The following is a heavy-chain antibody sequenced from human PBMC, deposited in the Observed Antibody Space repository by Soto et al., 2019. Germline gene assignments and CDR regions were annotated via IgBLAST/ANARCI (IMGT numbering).Heavy chain of an antibody. D-gene: IGHD3-16*01. V-gene: IGHV3-30*19. J-gene: IGHJ4*02. Sequence: QVHLVESGGGVVQPGASLRLSCVGSGFTFRSYVIHWVRQAPGKGLEWVALTSYDGSNKYYDASVKGRFTISRDNSRNTVDLHMDSLRLEDTALYYCARWGTTGGLDVWGQGTLVSVSS. CDR1: GFTFRSYV. CDR2: TSYDGSNK. CDR3: ARWGTTGGLDV.